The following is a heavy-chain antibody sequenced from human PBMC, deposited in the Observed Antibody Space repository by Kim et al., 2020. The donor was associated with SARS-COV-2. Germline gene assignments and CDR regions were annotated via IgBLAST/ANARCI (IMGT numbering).Heavy chain of an antibody. Sequence: ASVKVSCKASGFSFSDYAVHWVRQASGHSLEWMGWISADRSTTEHSLKLQGTQYSQKFQGRVTFTKDTSASTSYMELTSLASEDTSVYYCARVDYSEGWPLPFSDGWGQATPVTVSS. J-gene: IGHJ4*02. CDR2: ISADRSTTEHSLKLQGT. V-gene: IGHV1-3*01. CDR3: ARVDYSEGWPLPFSDG. CDR1: GFSFSDYA. D-gene: IGHD4-4*01.